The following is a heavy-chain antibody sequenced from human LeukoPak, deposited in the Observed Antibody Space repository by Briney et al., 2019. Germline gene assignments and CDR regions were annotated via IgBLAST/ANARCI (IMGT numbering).Heavy chain of an antibody. Sequence: GSLRLSCAASGFTFSNAWMSWVRQPPGKGLEWIGEINHSGSTNYNPSLKSRVTISVDTSKNQFSLKLRSVTVADTAVYYCARVLYIAATGARYGMDVWGQGTTVTVSS. CDR2: INHSGST. J-gene: IGHJ6*02. CDR1: GFTFSNAW. V-gene: IGHV4-34*01. D-gene: IGHD6-13*01. CDR3: ARVLYIAATGARYGMDV.